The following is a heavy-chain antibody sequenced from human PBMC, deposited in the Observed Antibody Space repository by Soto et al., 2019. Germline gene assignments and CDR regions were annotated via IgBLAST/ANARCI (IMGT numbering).Heavy chain of an antibody. CDR3: ARVITKFGANGKCHFWFDP. Sequence: LRLSCVASGLRFNDAYMSWLRQAPGGGLEWVSYIHSSSSFIDYADSVKGRFIISRDNAKNSLYLQMNNPAVEDTAVYFCARVITKFGANGKCHFWFDPWGQGTRVTVSS. CDR1: GLRFNDAY. J-gene: IGHJ5*02. CDR2: IHSSSSFI. V-gene: IGHV3-11*06. D-gene: IGHD3-16*01.